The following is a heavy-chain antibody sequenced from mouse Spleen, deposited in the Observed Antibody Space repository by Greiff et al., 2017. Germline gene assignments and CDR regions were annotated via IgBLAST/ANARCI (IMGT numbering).Heavy chain of an antibody. J-gene: IGHJ4*01. CDR3: ARRDGSRAMDY. CDR1: GFTFSSYA. Sequence: EVMLVESGGGLVKPGGSLKLSCAASGFTFSSYAMSWVRQTPEKRLEWVATISSGGSYTYYPDSVKGRFTISRDNAKNTLYLQMSSLRSEDTAMYYCARRDGSRAMDYWGQGTSVTVSS. D-gene: IGHD1-1*01. V-gene: IGHV5-9-1*01. CDR2: ISSGGSYT.